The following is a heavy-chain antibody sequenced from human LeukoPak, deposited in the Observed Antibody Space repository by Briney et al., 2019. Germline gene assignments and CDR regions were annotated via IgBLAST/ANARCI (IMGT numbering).Heavy chain of an antibody. CDR1: GLTFSTYT. CDR3: ARDANPFDF. J-gene: IGHJ4*02. V-gene: IGHV3-30*04. Sequence: GGSLRLSCAASGLTFSTYTMYWVRQAPGKGLEWVAVISFDGGNKYYADSVKGRFTISRDNSENTLYLQMNSLTAEDTAVYYCARDANPFDFWGQGTLVTVSS. CDR2: ISFDGGNK.